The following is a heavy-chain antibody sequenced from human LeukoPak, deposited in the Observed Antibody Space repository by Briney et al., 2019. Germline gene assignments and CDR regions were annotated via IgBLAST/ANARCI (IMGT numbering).Heavy chain of an antibody. V-gene: IGHV1-8*01. Sequence: ASVKVSCTASGYTFTNDDINWVRQAPGQGLEWMGWMNPNGGNAGYAQKFQGRVTMTRDTSISTAFMELSSLKSEDTAVYYCARSPREGYDNRGCYRYYFDYWGQGTLVTVSS. CDR2: MNPNGGNA. CDR3: ARSPREGYDNRGCYRYYFDY. D-gene: IGHD3-22*01. CDR1: GYTFTNDD. J-gene: IGHJ4*02.